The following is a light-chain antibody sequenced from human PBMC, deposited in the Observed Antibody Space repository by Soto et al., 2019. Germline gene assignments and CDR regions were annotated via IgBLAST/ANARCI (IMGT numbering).Light chain of an antibody. Sequence: ALTQPASVSGSPGQSITISCTGTSSDVGGYNFVSWYQQHPGKAPKLLIYDVSDRPSGVSNRFSGSKSGNTASLTISGLQAEDEADYYCSSYTSSRTYVFGTGTKVTVL. V-gene: IGLV2-14*01. J-gene: IGLJ1*01. CDR2: DVS. CDR3: SSYTSSRTYV. CDR1: SSDVGGYNF.